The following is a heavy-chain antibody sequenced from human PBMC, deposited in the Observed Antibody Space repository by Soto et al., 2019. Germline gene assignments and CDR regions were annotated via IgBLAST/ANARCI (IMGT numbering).Heavy chain of an antibody. CDR1: GFSFSTYT. J-gene: IGHJ4*02. D-gene: IGHD3-10*01. V-gene: IGHV3-23*01. Sequence: GGSLRLSCAASGFSFSTYTMTWVRQAPGRGLEWVSTVTGSGGSTYYADSVKGRFTISRDNSKNTLFLQINSLRAEDTALYYCARDRFGTGYSDYWGQGTLVTVS. CDR3: ARDRFGTGYSDY. CDR2: VTGSGGST.